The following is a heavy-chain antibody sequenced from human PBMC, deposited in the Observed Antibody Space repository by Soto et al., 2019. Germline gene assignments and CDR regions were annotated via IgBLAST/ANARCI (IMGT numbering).Heavy chain of an antibody. CDR3: AREFCSGGNCYTYYFDP. J-gene: IGHJ5*02. Sequence: GSLGLSCAASGLTFNRYWMHWVRHAPGKGLVWVSHINTDGSNTNYADSVKGRFTISRDNAKSTLFLQMNSLRDEDTAVYYCAREFCSGGNCYTYYFDPWGQGIQVTVSS. V-gene: IGHV3-74*01. CDR2: INTDGSNT. CDR1: GLTFNRYW. D-gene: IGHD2-15*01.